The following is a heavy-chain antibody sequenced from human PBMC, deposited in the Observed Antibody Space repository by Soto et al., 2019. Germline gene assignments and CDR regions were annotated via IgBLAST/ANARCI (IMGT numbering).Heavy chain of an antibody. Sequence: XGSLRLSXXASGFTFSSYXXXXVXXXPGKXLEWVSSISGSGGIPNYADSVKGRFTISRDNSKNTLYLQMNSLRAEDTAVYYCAKQWXRXXFDYWGQGTLVTVSS. CDR3: AKQWXRXXFDY. D-gene: IGHD5-12*01. V-gene: IGHV3-23*01. CDR2: ISGSGGIP. CDR1: GFTFSSYX. J-gene: IGHJ4*02.